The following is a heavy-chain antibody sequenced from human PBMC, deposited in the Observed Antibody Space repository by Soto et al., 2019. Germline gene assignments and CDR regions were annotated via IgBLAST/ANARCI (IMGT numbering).Heavy chain of an antibody. J-gene: IGHJ6*03. Sequence: SETLSLTCTVSGGSISSYYWSWIRQPPGKGLEWIGYIYYSGSTNYNPSLKSRVTISVDTSKNQFSLKLSSVTAADTAVYYCARHERVATILYYYYYMDVWGKGTTVTVSS. CDR2: IYYSGST. CDR3: ARHERVATILYYYYYMDV. CDR1: GGSISSYY. V-gene: IGHV4-59*08. D-gene: IGHD5-12*01.